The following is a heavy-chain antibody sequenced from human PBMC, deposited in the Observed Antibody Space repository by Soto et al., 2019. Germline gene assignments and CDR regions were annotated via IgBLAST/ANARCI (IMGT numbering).Heavy chain of an antibody. V-gene: IGHV4-34*01. Sequence: KPSETLSLTCAVYGGSFSGYYWSWIRQPPGKGLEWIGEINHSGSTNYNPSLKSRVTISVDTSKNQFSLKLSSVTAADTAVYYCARGLTDYYDSSGYLNWFDPWGQGTLVTVSS. J-gene: IGHJ5*02. CDR2: INHSGST. CDR3: ARGLTDYYDSSGYLNWFDP. D-gene: IGHD3-22*01. CDR1: GGSFSGYY.